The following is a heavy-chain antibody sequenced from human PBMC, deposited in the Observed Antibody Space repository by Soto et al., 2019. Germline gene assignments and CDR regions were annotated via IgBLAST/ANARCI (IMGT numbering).Heavy chain of an antibody. J-gene: IGHJ6*03. V-gene: IGHV4-39*01. CDR1: VGSISSSSYY. CDR2: IYYSGST. Sequence: QLQLQESGPGLVKPSETLSLTCTVSVGSISSSSYYWGWIRQPPGKGLEWIGSIYYSGSTYYNPSLKSRVKRPVDTSKNQFSLKLISVTAADTAVYYCARHSTYYDYYMDVWGKGTTVTVSS. CDR3: ARHSTYYDYYMDV.